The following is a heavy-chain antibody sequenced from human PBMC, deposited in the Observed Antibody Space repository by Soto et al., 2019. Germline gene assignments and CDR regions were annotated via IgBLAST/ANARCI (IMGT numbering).Heavy chain of an antibody. V-gene: IGHV3-30*18. CDR2: ISYDGNNK. J-gene: IGHJ4*02. Sequence: QVQLVESGGGVVQPGRSLRLSCAASGFTFSSYGMHWVRQAPGKGLEWVAVISYDGNNKYYADSVKGRFTISRDKFKNTLYLQMDSLRAEDTAMYYCAKDHLETTVTTPSYWGQGTMVTVS. CDR1: GFTFSSYG. CDR3: AKDHLETTVTTPSY. D-gene: IGHD4-17*01.